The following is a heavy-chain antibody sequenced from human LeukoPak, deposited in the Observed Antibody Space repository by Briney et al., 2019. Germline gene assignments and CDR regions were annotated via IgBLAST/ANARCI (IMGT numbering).Heavy chain of an antibody. V-gene: IGHV3-23*01. D-gene: IGHD3-10*01. Sequence: GGSLRLSCAASGFTFSTYAMRWVRQAPGKGLEWVSSISGSDGSTYYADSVKGRFTISRDNSKNTLYLQMNSLRAEDTAVYYCAKGESHPRYYFDYWGQGTLVTVSS. CDR2: ISGSDGST. J-gene: IGHJ4*02. CDR3: AKGESHPRYYFDY. CDR1: GFTFSTYA.